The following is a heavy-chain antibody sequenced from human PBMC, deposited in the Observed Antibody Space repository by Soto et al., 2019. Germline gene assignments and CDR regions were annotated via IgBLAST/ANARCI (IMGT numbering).Heavy chain of an antibody. CDR3: ARGRYCRTGRCFSNWFDS. Sequence: KTSETLSLTCSVSGDSISTVDYFWAWIRQPPGQALEYIGYIYKSTTTYYNPSFESRVAISLDTSKSQFSLTVTSVTAADTAVYFCARGRYCRTGRCFSNWFDSWGQGTLVTVSS. J-gene: IGHJ5*01. CDR1: GDSISTVDYF. CDR2: IYKSTTT. D-gene: IGHD2-15*01. V-gene: IGHV4-30-4*01.